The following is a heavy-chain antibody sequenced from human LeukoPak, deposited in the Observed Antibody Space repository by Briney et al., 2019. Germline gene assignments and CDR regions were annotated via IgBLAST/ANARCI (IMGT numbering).Heavy chain of an antibody. CDR1: GGSISSGSYY. V-gene: IGHV4-61*02. Sequence: SETLSLTCTVSGGSISSGSYYWSWIRQPAGKGLEWIGRIYTSGSTNYNPSLKSRVIILVDTSKNQFSLKLSSVTAADTAVYYCARDKGHYYDSSGYWGNWFDPWGQGTLVTVSS. D-gene: IGHD3-22*01. CDR2: IYTSGST. J-gene: IGHJ5*02. CDR3: ARDKGHYYDSSGYWGNWFDP.